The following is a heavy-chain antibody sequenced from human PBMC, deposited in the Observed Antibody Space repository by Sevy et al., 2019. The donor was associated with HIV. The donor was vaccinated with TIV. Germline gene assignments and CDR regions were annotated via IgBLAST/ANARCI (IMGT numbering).Heavy chain of an antibody. V-gene: IGHV3-23*03. J-gene: IGHJ4*02. CDR2: ILSGGTTT. CDR3: VLDQVFGDGDWVFDH. CDR1: AFTNNA. D-gene: IGHD3-10*01. Sequence: GGSLRLSCAASAFTNNAMAWVRQAPGRGLEWVSGILSGGTTTYYTDSVKGRFTISRDNSRKILYLQMNNLRVEDTAIYYCVLDQVFGDGDWVFDHWGQGTLVTVSS.